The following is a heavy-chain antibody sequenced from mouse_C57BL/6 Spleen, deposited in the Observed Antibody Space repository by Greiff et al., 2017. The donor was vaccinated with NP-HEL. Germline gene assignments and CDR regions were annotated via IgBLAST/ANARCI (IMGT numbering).Heavy chain of an antibody. CDR3: ARSGITTVVARDAMDY. D-gene: IGHD1-1*01. J-gene: IGHJ4*01. CDR2: ISDGGSYT. Sequence: EVQLVESGGGLVKPGGSLKLSCAASGFTFSSYAMSWVRQTPEKRLEWVATISDGGSYTYYPDNVKGRFTISRDNAKNNLYLQMSHLKSEDTAMYYCARSGITTVVARDAMDYWGQGTSVTVSS. V-gene: IGHV5-4*01. CDR1: GFTFSSYA.